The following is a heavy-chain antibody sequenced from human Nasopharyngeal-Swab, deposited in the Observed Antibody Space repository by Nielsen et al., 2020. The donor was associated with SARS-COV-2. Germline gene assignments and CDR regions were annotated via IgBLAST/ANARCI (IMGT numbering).Heavy chain of an antibody. CDR2: ISSNGGST. Sequence: WIRQPPGKGLEYVSAISSNGGSTYYANSVKGRFTISRDNSKNTLYLQMGSLRAEDMAVYYCARGPGWGGDGAFDIWGQGTMVTVSS. J-gene: IGHJ3*02. CDR3: ARGPGWGGDGAFDI. D-gene: IGHD3-10*01. V-gene: IGHV3-64*01.